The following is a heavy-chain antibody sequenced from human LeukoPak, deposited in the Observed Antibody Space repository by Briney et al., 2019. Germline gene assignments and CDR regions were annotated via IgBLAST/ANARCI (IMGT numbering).Heavy chain of an antibody. Sequence: SETLSLTCAVYGGSFSGYYWSWIRQPPGKGLEWIGEINHSGSTNYNPSLKSRVTVSVDTSKNQFSPKLSSVTAADTAVYYCARGFRDGYNYGYWGQGTLVTVSS. V-gene: IGHV4-34*01. D-gene: IGHD5-24*01. J-gene: IGHJ4*02. CDR3: ARGFRDGYNYGY. CDR2: INHSGST. CDR1: GGSFSGYY.